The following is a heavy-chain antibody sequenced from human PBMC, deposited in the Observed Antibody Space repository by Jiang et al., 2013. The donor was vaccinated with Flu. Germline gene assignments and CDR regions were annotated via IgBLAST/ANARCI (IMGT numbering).Heavy chain of an antibody. Sequence: GAEVKKPGASVKVSCKASGYTFTGLFIHWVRQAPGQGLEWVGWINPNSGGTRYAEKFQGRVTMTRDTSNSTAYMELSSLRSDDTAVYYCMRDCGSRGADVFDIWG. V-gene: IGHV1-2*02. CDR2: INPNSGGT. CDR3: MRDCGSRGADVFDI. D-gene: IGHD3-16*01. CDR1: GYTFTGLF. J-gene: IGHJ3*02.